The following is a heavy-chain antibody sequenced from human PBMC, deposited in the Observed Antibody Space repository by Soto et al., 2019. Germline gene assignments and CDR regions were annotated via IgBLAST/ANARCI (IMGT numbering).Heavy chain of an antibody. V-gene: IGHV3-74*01. CDR3: AQLGYCSNVTCYSSI. Sequence: EAQLVQSGGGLVQPGGSLRLSCAASGFTFSTYWMHWVRQAPGKGLEWVSRISFDGTATTYADSVKGRFNISRDSAKNTLYLQMNSLRADDTAVYYCAQLGYCSNVTCYSSIWGQGTQVTVSS. J-gene: IGHJ4*02. D-gene: IGHD2-8*01. CDR1: GFTFSTYW. CDR2: ISFDGTAT.